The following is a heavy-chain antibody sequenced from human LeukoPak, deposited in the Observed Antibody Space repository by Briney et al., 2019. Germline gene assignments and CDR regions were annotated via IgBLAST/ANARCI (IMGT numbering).Heavy chain of an antibody. CDR3: ARAVVYQLLSTYGSFDY. V-gene: IGHV4-31*03. D-gene: IGHD2-2*01. CDR2: IYYSGST. Sequence: SETLSLTCTVSGGSISSGGYYWSWIRQHPGKGLEWIGYIYYSGSTYYNPSLKSRVTISVDTSKNQFSLKLSSVTAADTAVYYCARAVVYQLLSTYGSFDYWGQGTLVTVSS. J-gene: IGHJ4*02. CDR1: GGSISSGGYY.